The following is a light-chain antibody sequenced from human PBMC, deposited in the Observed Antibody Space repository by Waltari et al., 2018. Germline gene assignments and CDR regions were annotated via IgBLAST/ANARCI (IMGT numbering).Light chain of an antibody. CDR3: ISYAGSDNLI. V-gene: IGLV2-8*01. Sequence: QSALTQPPSASGSPGQSVTISCTGTSTDVGVYNYVSWYQQHPGRAPKLMVYEVSKRPSGVPDRFSGSKSGNTAARTVSGLQAEDEADYYCISYAGSDNLIFGGGTKLTVL. CDR1: STDVGVYNY. J-gene: IGLJ2*01. CDR2: EVS.